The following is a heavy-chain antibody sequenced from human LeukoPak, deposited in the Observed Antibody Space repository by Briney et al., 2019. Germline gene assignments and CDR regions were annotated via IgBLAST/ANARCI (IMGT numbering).Heavy chain of an antibody. J-gene: IGHJ4*02. Sequence: SETLSLTCSVSGHFVSDYYWSWIRQSPGKGLEWIGWLHYSGTTYYNPSLKGRVTMSLDTSRNQLSLKLSSVTAADTAVYYCARHSSGWHLDFWGQGSLSPSPQ. CDR2: LHYSGTT. CDR1: GHFVSDYY. D-gene: IGHD6-19*01. CDR3: ARHSSGWHLDF. V-gene: IGHV4-59*02.